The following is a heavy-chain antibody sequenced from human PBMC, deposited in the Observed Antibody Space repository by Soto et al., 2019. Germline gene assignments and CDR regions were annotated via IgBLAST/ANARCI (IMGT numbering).Heavy chain of an antibody. CDR3: AKDRISSWYYYYGMDV. CDR1: GFTFSSYA. V-gene: IGHV3-23*01. CDR2: ISGSGGST. J-gene: IGHJ6*02. Sequence: EVQLLESGGVLVQPGGSLRLSCAASGFTFSSYAMSWVRQAPGKGLECVSSISGSGGSTYYENSVKGRFTISRDNSKNTLYLQVNSLRAEDTALYYCAKDRISSWYYYYGMDVWGQGTTVTVSS.